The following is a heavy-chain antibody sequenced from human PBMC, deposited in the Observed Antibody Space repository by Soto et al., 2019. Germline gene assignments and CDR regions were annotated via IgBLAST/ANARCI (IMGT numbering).Heavy chain of an antibody. CDR3: ARDPAMIVVVITPDY. Sequence: GGSLRLSCAASGFTFSSYAMHWVRQAPGKGLEWVAVISYDGSNKYYADSVKGRFTISRDNSKNTLYLQMNSLRAEDTAVYYCARDPAMIVVVITPDYWGQGTLVTVSS. J-gene: IGHJ4*02. D-gene: IGHD3-22*01. V-gene: IGHV3-30-3*01. CDR1: GFTFSSYA. CDR2: ISYDGSNK.